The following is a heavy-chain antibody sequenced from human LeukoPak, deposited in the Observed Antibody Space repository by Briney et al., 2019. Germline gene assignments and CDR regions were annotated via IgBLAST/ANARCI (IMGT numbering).Heavy chain of an antibody. CDR2: IYHSGST. Sequence: SETLSLTCTVSGYSMSCGYYWGWIRQPPGEGLEWIGSIYHSGSTYYNPSLKSRVTISVDTSKKQFSLKLSSVTAADTAVYYCARARPPSDSPHFDYWGQGTLVTVSS. V-gene: IGHV4-38-2*02. CDR1: GYSMSCGYY. J-gene: IGHJ4*02. D-gene: IGHD6-6*01. CDR3: ARARPPSDSPHFDY.